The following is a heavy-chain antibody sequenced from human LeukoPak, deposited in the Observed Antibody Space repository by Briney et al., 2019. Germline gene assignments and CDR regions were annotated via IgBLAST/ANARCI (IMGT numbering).Heavy chain of an antibody. V-gene: IGHV3-30*18. D-gene: IGHD6-19*01. CDR2: ISYDGSNK. CDR3: VNSWYSSGWAFDI. CDR1: GFTFSSYG. Sequence: PGGSLRLSCAASGFTFSSYGMHWVRQAPGKGLEWVAVISYDGSNKYYADSVKGRFTISRDNSKNTLYLQMNSLRAEDTAVYYCVNSWYSSGWAFDIWGQGTMVTVSS. J-gene: IGHJ3*02.